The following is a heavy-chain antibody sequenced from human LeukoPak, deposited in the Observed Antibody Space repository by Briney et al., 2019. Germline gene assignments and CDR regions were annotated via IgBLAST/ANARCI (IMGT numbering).Heavy chain of an antibody. CDR3: ALGLGYCSSTSCQLFDY. CDR1: GSSFSSYW. CDR2: IYPGDSDT. J-gene: IGHJ4*02. Sequence: GASLKISCKGSGSSFSSYWIGWVRRMPGKGLEWMGIIYPGDSDTRYSPSFQGQVTIAAHKSISTAYLQWSSLKASDTAMYYCALGLGYCSSTSCQLFDYWGQGTLVTVSS. D-gene: IGHD2-2*01. V-gene: IGHV5-51*01.